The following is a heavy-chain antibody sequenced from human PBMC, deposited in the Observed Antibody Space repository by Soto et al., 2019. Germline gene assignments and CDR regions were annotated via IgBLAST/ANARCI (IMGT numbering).Heavy chain of an antibody. CDR1: GFSLSNGRMG. V-gene: IGHV2-26*01. CDR2: IFCNDEK. Sequence: QVILKESGPVLVKSTETLTLTCTVSGFSLSNGRMGVSWIRQPPGKALEWLAHIFCNDEKSYNTSLKSRLTILKDPSKSQVVIIMTNTDTVDTATYFCALDWLREGTRFDAHDIWGQGTMVTVSS. D-gene: IGHD3-9*01. J-gene: IGHJ3*02. CDR3: ALDWLREGTRFDAHDI.